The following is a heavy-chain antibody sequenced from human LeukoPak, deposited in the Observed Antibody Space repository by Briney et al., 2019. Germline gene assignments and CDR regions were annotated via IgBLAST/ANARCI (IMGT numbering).Heavy chain of an antibody. V-gene: IGHV3-33*01. D-gene: IGHD3-22*01. J-gene: IGHJ6*04. CDR1: GLTLSTFG. CDR3: ARDRDFTTGYYYYGFNV. Sequence: PGRSLRPSCTASGLTLSTFGMHWVRQAPGKGLEGVALIWYDGSHKFYEDSVKGRFTISKDNSRNTLYLQMDSLRAEDTAMYYCARDRDFTTGYYYYGFNVWGKGPAVTVSS. CDR2: IWYDGSHK.